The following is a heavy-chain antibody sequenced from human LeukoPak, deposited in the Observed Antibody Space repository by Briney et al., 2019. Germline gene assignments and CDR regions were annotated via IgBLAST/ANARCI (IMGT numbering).Heavy chain of an antibody. J-gene: IGHJ6*02. CDR2: IYHSGNT. CDR1: GDSITSDHY. Sequence: SQTLSLTCTVSGDSITSDHYWTWIRQPPGKGLEWIAYIYHSGNTYYNPSLRSRVTMSVATSKNQFSLEVKSVTAADTAVYYCARVVCSGGACSPLVPHYYYRMDVWGQGTTVTVSS. V-gene: IGHV4-30-4*08. CDR3: ARVVCSGGACSPLVPHYYYRMDV. D-gene: IGHD2-15*01.